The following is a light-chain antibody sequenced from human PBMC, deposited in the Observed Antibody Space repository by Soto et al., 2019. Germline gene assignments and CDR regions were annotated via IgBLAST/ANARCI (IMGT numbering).Light chain of an antibody. CDR1: QSISNY. V-gene: IGKV1-39*01. CDR2: GAS. J-gene: IGKJ5*01. CDR3: QQSFSIPIT. Sequence: DIQMTQSPSSLSASVGDRVTITCRASQSISNYLSWYLVKPGEAPKLLIYGASTLRTGVPSRLSGSGSGTDFTLTISSLQPEDFATYYCQQSFSIPITFGQGTRLEI.